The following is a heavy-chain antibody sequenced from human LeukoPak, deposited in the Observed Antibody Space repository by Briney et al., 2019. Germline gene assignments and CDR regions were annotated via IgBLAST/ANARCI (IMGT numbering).Heavy chain of an antibody. J-gene: IGHJ4*02. Sequence: GGSLRLSCAASGFTFSSYSMNWVRQAPGKGLEWVSAISVSGGITYYADSVKGRFTISRDNSKNTLYLQVNSLRAGDTAVYYCATGIIATYYDSTSYYYGAFDYWGQGTLVTVSS. CDR1: GFTFSSYS. CDR3: ATGIIATYYDSTSYYYGAFDY. CDR2: ISVSGGIT. V-gene: IGHV3-23*01. D-gene: IGHD3-22*01.